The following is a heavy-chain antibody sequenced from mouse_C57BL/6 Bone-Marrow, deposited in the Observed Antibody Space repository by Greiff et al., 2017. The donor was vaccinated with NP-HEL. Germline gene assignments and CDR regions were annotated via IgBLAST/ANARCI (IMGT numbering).Heavy chain of an antibody. CDR3: ARLDSPYYYGSSYRFAY. CDR2: IYPRSGNT. D-gene: IGHD1-1*01. CDR1: GYTFTSSG. V-gene: IGHV1-81*01. Sequence: QVQLQQSGAELARPGASVKLSCKASGYTFTSSGISWVKQRTGQGLEWIGEIYPRSGNTYYNEKFKGKAKLTADKSSSTAYMELRSLTSEDSAVYFCARLDSPYYYGSSYRFAYWGQGTLVTVSA. J-gene: IGHJ3*01.